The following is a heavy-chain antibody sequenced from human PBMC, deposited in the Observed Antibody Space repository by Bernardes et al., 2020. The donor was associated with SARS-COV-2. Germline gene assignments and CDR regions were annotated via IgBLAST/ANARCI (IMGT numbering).Heavy chain of an antibody. Sequence: GGSLRLSCAASRFSFSTYAMNWVRQAPGKGLEWVSGISASGHNADYADSVKGRFTISRNNSENTLYLQMNSLRAEDSALYYCAKVYSIMWYPSGASDYWGQGTLVTVSS. CDR1: RFSFSTYA. J-gene: IGHJ4*02. V-gene: IGHV3-23*01. D-gene: IGHD1-26*01. CDR3: AKVYSIMWYPSGASDY. CDR2: ISASGHNA.